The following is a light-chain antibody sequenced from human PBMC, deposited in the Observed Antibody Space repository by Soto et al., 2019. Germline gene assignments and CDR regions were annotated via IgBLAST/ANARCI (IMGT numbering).Light chain of an antibody. V-gene: IGKV3-20*01. CDR1: QSVSNSY. Sequence: SVLTQSPGTLSLLPGERATLSCRASQSVSNSYLAWYQQKPGQAPRLLIFGASRRATGIPDRFSGSGSGTDFTLTISRLEPEDFAVYYCQRYGDSPRWAFGQGTKVDIK. CDR2: GAS. J-gene: IGKJ1*01. CDR3: QRYGDSPRWA.